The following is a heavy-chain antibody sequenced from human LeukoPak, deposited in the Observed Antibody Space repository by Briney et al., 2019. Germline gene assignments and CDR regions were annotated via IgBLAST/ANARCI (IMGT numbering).Heavy chain of an antibody. Sequence: ASVKVSCKASGYTFTGYYMHWVRQAPGQGLEWMGWINPNSGGTNYAQKFQGRVTMTRDTSISTAYMELSRLRSDDTAVYYCARGHEYYYDSSGYYRFDYWGQGTLVTVSS. CDR2: INPNSGGT. CDR1: GYTFTGYY. V-gene: IGHV1-2*02. J-gene: IGHJ4*02. CDR3: ARGHEYYYDSSGYYRFDY. D-gene: IGHD3-22*01.